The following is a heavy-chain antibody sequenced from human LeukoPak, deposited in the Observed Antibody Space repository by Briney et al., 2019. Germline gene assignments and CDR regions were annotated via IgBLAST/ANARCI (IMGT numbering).Heavy chain of an antibody. CDR1: GYTFTSYY. V-gene: IGHV3-30*04. Sequence: SCKASGYTFTSYYMHWVRQAPGKGLEWVAVISYDGSNKYYADSVKGRFTISRDNSKNTLYLQMNSLRAEDTAVYYCARDGYSGYDFSLSLDYWGQGTLVTVSS. D-gene: IGHD5-12*01. CDR2: ISYDGSNK. CDR3: ARDGYSGYDFSLSLDY. J-gene: IGHJ4*02.